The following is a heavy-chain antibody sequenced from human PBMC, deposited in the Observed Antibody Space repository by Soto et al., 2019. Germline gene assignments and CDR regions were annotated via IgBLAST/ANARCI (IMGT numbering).Heavy chain of an antibody. CDR1: GFTFSAYT. D-gene: IGHD2-2*01. J-gene: IGHJ6*02. CDR2: ISSSSSYI. Sequence: EVQLVESGGGLVKPGESLRLSCAASGFTFSAYTMNWVRQAPGRGLEWVSSISSSSSYIYYTDSVKGRFTISRDNAENSLYVQMRSLRAADTVVDYWAGREYCDSSSCTEENSYSFNGMDVWGQGTTVAVSS. CDR3: AGREYCDSSSCTEENSYSFNGMDV. V-gene: IGHV3-21*01.